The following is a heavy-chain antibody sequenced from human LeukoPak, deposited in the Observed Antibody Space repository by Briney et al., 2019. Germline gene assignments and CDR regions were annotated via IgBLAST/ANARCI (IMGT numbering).Heavy chain of an antibody. CDR2: IYYSGST. Sequence: SETLSLTCTVSGGSISSSSYYWGWIRQPPGKGLEWIGSIYYSGSTYYNPSLKSRVTISVDTSKNQFSLKLSSVTAADTAVYYCARRILTGYYKGKWFDPWGQGTLVTVSS. D-gene: IGHD3-9*01. V-gene: IGHV4-39*07. CDR3: ARRILTGYYKGKWFDP. J-gene: IGHJ5*02. CDR1: GGSISSSSYY.